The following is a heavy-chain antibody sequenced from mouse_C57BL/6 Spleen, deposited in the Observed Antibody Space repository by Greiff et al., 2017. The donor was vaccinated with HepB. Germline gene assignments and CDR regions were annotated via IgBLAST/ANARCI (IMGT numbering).Heavy chain of an antibody. CDR2: TLPGSGST. CDR1: GYTFTGYW. V-gene: IGHV1-9*01. CDR3: ASLYYEYDGFAY. D-gene: IGHD2-4*01. Sequence: VKLVESGAELMKPGASVKLSCKATGYTFTGYWIEWVKQRPGHGLAWIGETLPGSGSTNYNEKFKGKATFTADTSSNKAYMQLSSLTTEDSAIYCCASLYYEYDGFAYWGQGTLVTVSA. J-gene: IGHJ3*01.